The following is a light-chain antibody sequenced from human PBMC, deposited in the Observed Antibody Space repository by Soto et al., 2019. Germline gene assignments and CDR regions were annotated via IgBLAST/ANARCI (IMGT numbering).Light chain of an antibody. CDR2: DVS. V-gene: IGLV2-14*01. Sequence: QSVLTQPASVSGSPGQSITISCAGTSSDVGAYNYDSWYQQYPGEAPKVIIYDVSHRPAGVSNRFSGSKSGNTASLTISGLQTQDEADYFCSSYTTVTTYVCGTGTKVTV. CDR1: SSDVGAYNY. J-gene: IGLJ1*01. CDR3: SSYTTVTTYV.